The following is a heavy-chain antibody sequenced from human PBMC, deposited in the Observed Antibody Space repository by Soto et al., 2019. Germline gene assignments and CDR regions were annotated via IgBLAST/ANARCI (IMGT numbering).Heavy chain of an antibody. CDR1: GFTFSSYG. CDR3: AREQWGDSEWLLPHLVYGMDV. D-gene: IGHD3-22*01. Sequence: PGGSLRLSCAASGFTFSSYGMHWVRQAPGKGLEWVAVIWYDGSNKYYADSVKGRFTISRDNSKNTLYLQMNSLRAEDTAVYYCAREQWGDSEWLLPHLVYGMDVWDQGTTVTVSS. J-gene: IGHJ6*02. V-gene: IGHV3-33*01. CDR2: IWYDGSNK.